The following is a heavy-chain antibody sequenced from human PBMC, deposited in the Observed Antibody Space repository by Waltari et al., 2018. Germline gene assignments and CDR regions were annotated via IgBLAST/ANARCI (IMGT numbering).Heavy chain of an antibody. CDR3: ARDDIVLVVYDGTYYYYGMDV. J-gene: IGHJ6*02. V-gene: IGHV1-69*01. D-gene: IGHD2-8*02. CDR2: IVPIFGTA. Sequence: QVQLVQSGAEVKTPGSSVKVSCKASGGTFSSYATSGLRQAPGPGLGWMGGIVPIFGTANYAQKFQGRVTITADESTSTAYMELSSLRSEDTAVYYCARDDIVLVVYDGTYYYYGMDVWGQGTTVTVSS. CDR1: GGTFSSYA.